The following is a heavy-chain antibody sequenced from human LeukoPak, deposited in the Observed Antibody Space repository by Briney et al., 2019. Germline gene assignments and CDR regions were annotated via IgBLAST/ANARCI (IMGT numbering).Heavy chain of an antibody. J-gene: IGHJ4*02. CDR3: ARQKDYHDRRGCFYRHSDY. CDR1: GYSFTNYW. V-gene: IGHV5-51*01. CDR2: IYPGDSDT. Sequence: GESLKISCKGSGYSFTNYWIGWVRQMPGKGLEWMGIIYPGDSDTRYSPSFEGQVTFSVDKSISTAYLQWGSLKASDTAMYYCARQKDYHDRRGCFYRHSDYWGQGTLVTVSP. D-gene: IGHD3-22*01.